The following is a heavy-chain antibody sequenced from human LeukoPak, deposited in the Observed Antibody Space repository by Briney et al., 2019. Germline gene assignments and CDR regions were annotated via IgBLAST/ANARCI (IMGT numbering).Heavy chain of an antibody. V-gene: IGHV3-7*01. CDR2: IKQDGSEK. Sequence: PGGSLRLSCAASGFTFSSYWMSWVRQAPGKGLEWVANIKQDGSEKYYVDSVKGRFTISRDNAKNSLYLQMNSLGAEDTAVYYCARDNSVRDETWWFNPWGQGTLVTVSS. CDR1: GFTFSSYW. CDR3: ARDNSVRDETWWFNP. J-gene: IGHJ5*02. D-gene: IGHD5-24*01.